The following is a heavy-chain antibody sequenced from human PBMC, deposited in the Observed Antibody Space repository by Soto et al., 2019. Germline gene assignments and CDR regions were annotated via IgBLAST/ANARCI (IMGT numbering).Heavy chain of an antibody. Sequence: ASVKVSCKASGYTFTENDINWVRQATGQGLEWMGWMNPNSGNTGYARKFQGRVTMTRDNSITTAYMELSSLRSEDTAVYFCARAPLDYYSADYFDNWGQGTLVTVS. CDR1: GYTFTEND. CDR2: MNPNSGNT. D-gene: IGHD2-21*01. J-gene: IGHJ4*02. V-gene: IGHV1-8*01. CDR3: ARAPLDYYSADYFDN.